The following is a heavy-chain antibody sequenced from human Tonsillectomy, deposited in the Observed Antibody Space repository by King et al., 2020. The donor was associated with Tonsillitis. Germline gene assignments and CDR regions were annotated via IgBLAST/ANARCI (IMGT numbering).Heavy chain of an antibody. J-gene: IGHJ4*02. CDR1: GYTFTSNA. Sequence: VQLVESGAEVKKPGASVKVSCKASGYTFTSNAISWVRQAPGQGLEWMGWISVYNGNTNYAQKFQGRVTMTTDTSTSTAYMELRSLRSDDTAVYYCARDREYYDLWRGYSVFDYWGQGTLVTVSS. D-gene: IGHD3-3*01. CDR2: ISVYNGNT. V-gene: IGHV1-18*04. CDR3: ARDREYYDLWRGYSVFDY.